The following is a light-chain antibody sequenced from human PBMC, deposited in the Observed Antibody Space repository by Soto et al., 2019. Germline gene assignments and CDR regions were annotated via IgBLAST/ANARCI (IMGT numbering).Light chain of an antibody. J-gene: IGKJ5*01. V-gene: IGKV1-39*01. Sequence: QMIHSPYSLSASVGNRVTITCRASQSISTYLNWYQQKPGKAPKLLIYAASSLQSGVPSRFSGSGSGTLFTLTISSLQPEDFATYYCQQTSSTPVTFGQGTRLEIK. CDR3: QQTSSTPVT. CDR2: AAS. CDR1: QSISTY.